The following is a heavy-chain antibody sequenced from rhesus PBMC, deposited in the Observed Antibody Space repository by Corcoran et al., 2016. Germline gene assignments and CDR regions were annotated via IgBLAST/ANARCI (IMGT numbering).Heavy chain of an antibody. V-gene: IGHV4-173*01. D-gene: IGHD1-26*01. CDR3: ARDQLELDY. CDR2: ISGRGGST. Sequence: QLQLQESGPGLVKPSETLSLTCAVSGGSISSNYWSWIRQPPGKGLEWIGRISGRGGSTDYNAPLRSRITNSTDTAKNQFSLKLSSVTAADTAVYYCARDQLELDYWGQGVLVTVSS. J-gene: IGHJ4*01. CDR1: GGSISSNY.